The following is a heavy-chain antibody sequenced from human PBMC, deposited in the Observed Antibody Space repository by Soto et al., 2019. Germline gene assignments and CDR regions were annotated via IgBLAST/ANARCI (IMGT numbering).Heavy chain of an antibody. CDR2: IDPSDSYT. CDR3: ARHQPGTTYWFDY. Sequence: PGESLKISCRSSGDSFTRYWISWVRQMPGKGLEWMGRIDPSDSYTNYSPSFQGHVTISADKSISTAYLQWSSLKASDTAMYYCARHQPGTTYWFDYWGQGTLVTVSS. J-gene: IGHJ4*02. V-gene: IGHV5-10-1*01. CDR1: GDSFTRYW. D-gene: IGHD1-7*01.